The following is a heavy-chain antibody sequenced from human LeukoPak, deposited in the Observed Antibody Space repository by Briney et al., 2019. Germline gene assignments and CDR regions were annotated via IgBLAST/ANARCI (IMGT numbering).Heavy chain of an antibody. Sequence: SETLSLTCTVSGYSIRSGYYWAWIRQPPGKGLEWIGSSYHSGGTDYNPSLKSRITISVDTSKNQFSLQLNSLTAADTAVYYCARDFRRGAPWRQFDYGGRGPLVTVPS. J-gene: IGHJ4*02. CDR1: GYSIRSGYY. CDR2: SYHSGGT. CDR3: ARDFRRGAPWRQFDY. V-gene: IGHV4-38-2*02. D-gene: IGHD3-16*01.